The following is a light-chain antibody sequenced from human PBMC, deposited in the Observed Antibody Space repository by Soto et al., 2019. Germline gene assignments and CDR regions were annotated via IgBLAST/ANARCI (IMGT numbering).Light chain of an antibody. CDR1: SSNLGDNS. CDR3: AAWDDSLNGPG. V-gene: IGLV1-44*01. J-gene: IGLJ7*01. CDR2: SNN. Sequence: SVLTQPPSASGTPGQRVTISCSGSSSNLGDNSVSWYQQVPGTAPKLLIYSNNQRPSGVPDRFSGSKSGTSASLAISGLQSEDEADYYCAAWDDSLNGPGFGGGTQLTVL.